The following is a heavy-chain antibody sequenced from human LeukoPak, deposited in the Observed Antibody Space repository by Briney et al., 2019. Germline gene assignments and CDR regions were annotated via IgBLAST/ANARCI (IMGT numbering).Heavy chain of an antibody. CDR1: GYTFTSYY. J-gene: IGHJ4*02. V-gene: IGHV1-46*01. CDR3: ARDLYYDSSGYYYVDY. D-gene: IGHD3-22*01. Sequence: ASVKVSCKASGYTFTSYYMHWVRQAPGQGLEWMGIINPSGGSTSYAQKFQGRVTMTRDTSTSTVYMELSRLRSDDTAVYYCARDLYYDSSGYYYVDYWGQGTLVTVSS. CDR2: INPSGGST.